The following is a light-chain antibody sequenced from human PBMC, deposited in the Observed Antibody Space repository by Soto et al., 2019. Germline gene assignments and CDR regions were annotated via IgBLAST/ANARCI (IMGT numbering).Light chain of an antibody. V-gene: IGKV3-20*01. CDR2: AAS. CDR3: QQYGRSPQP. CDR1: QSVTSSY. J-gene: IGKJ1*01. Sequence: EIVLMQSPGTLSLSPGERATLSCRASQSVTSSYLAWYQQKPGQAPRLLIYAASRRATGIPDRFSGSGSGTDFTLTISRREPEDFAVYYCQQYGRSPQPFGQGTKVEIK.